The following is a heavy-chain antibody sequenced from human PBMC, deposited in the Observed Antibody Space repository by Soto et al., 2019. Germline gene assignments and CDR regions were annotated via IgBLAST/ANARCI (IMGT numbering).Heavy chain of an antibody. J-gene: IGHJ4*02. CDR2: IYYSGST. V-gene: IGHV4-31*03. D-gene: IGHD4-17*01. CDR3: ARSTVVTPGPPYYFDY. CDR1: GGSISSGGYY. Sequence: PSETLSLTCTVSGGSISSGGYYWSWIRQHPGKGLEWIGYIYYSGSTYYNPSLKSRVTISVDTSKNQFSLKLSSVTAADTAVYYCARSTVVTPGPPYYFDYWGQGTLVTVSS.